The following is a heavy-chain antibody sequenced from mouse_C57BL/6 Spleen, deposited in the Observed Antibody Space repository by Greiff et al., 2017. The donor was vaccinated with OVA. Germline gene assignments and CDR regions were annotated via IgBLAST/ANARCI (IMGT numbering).Heavy chain of an antibody. V-gene: IGHV1-81*01. D-gene: IGHD2-5*01. CDR3: ARAATIVKDWYFDV. CDR2: IYPRSGNT. Sequence: QVQLKQSGAELARPGASVKLSCKASGYTFTSYGISWVKQRPGQGLEWIGEIYPRSGNTYYNEKFKGKATLTEDKSSSTAYMELRSLTSEDSAVYFGARAATIVKDWYFDVWGTGTTVTVSS. J-gene: IGHJ1*03. CDR1: GYTFTSYG.